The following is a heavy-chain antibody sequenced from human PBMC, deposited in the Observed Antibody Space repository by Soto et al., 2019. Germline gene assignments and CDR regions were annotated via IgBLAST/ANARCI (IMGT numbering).Heavy chain of an antibody. Sequence: QMQLVESGGGVVQPGTSLTLSCVASGFTFSAFGMHWVRQAPGKGLEWVAISSYGGSNKYYGDSVQGRVTISRDNARDTLYLQMNNLRHADTAVYYCAKGPLRFPDYGDYAEYPYGMDVWGQGTTVTVSS. CDR1: GFTFSAFG. CDR2: SSYGGSNK. D-gene: IGHD4-17*01. J-gene: IGHJ6*02. V-gene: IGHV3-30*18. CDR3: AKGPLRFPDYGDYAEYPYGMDV.